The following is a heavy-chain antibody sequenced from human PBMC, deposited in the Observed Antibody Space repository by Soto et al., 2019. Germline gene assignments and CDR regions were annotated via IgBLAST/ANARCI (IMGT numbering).Heavy chain of an antibody. CDR1: GGTFSSYA. CDR2: IIPIFGTA. D-gene: IGHD3-10*01. V-gene: IGHV1-69*13. CDR3: ARGGKPRDYYYYGMDV. Sequence: ASVKVSCKASGGTFSSYAISWVRQAPGQGLEWMGGIIPIFGTANYAQKFQGRVTITADESTSTAYMELSSLRSEDTAVYYCARGGKPRDYYYYGMDVWGQGTTVTVSS. J-gene: IGHJ6*02.